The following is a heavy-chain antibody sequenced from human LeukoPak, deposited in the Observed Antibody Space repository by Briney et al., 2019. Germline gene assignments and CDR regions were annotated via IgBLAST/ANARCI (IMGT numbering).Heavy chain of an antibody. CDR3: ARDYYDSSGYYTFDY. CDR2: IYSGGST. CDR1: GFTFSSNY. V-gene: IGHV3-53*01. J-gene: IGHJ4*02. Sequence: GGSLRLSCAASGFTFSSNYMSWVRQAPGKGLEWVSVIYSGGSTYYADSVKGRFTTSRDNSKNTLYLQMNSLRAEDTAVYYCARDYYDSSGYYTFDYWGQGTLVTVSS. D-gene: IGHD3-22*01.